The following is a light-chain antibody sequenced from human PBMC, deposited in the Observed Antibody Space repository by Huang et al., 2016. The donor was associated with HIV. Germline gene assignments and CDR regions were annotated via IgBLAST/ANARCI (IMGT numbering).Light chain of an antibody. V-gene: IGKV3D-15*01. J-gene: IGKJ4*01. CDR2: GAS. Sequence: VMTQSPASLSVSPGARVTLSCRASQGVRTNLAWYQQKPGQAPTLLMFGASTRATGTPPRFSGSGSGTDFTLTITSLQSSDSAIYYCQQYNDWPPLTFGGGTKVEI. CDR3: QQYNDWPPLT. CDR1: QGVRTN.